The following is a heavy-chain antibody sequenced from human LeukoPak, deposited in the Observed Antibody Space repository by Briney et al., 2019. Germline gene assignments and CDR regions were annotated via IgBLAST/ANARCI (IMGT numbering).Heavy chain of an antibody. D-gene: IGHD6-19*01. CDR1: GFTVSSNY. J-gene: IGHJ4*02. Sequence: PGGSLRLSCAASGFTVSSNYMSWVRQAPGKGLEWGSVIYSGGSTYYADSVKGRFTISRDNSKNTLYLQMNSLRAEDTAVYYCAISGYSSGWYTDYWGQGTLVTVSS. V-gene: IGHV3-66*01. CDR2: IYSGGST. CDR3: AISGYSSGWYTDY.